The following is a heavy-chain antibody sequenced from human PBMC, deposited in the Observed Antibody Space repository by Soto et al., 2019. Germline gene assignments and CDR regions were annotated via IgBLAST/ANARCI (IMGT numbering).Heavy chain of an antibody. J-gene: IGHJ6*02. D-gene: IGHD2-21*02. Sequence: SVKVSCKASGGTFSNHAISWVRQAPGQGLEWVGGIIPMFPTADYAQGFQGRVTITADDSTTTVYMVLSGLRSEDTAMYYCARDDATYCGGDCYRYFYYGMDVWGQGTTVTVS. CDR1: GGTFSNHA. V-gene: IGHV1-69*13. CDR2: IIPMFPTA. CDR3: ARDDATYCGGDCYRYFYYGMDV.